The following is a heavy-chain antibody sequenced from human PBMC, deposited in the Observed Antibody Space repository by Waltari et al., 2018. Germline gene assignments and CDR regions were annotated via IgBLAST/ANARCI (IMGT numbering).Heavy chain of an antibody. CDR2: IYHSGST. Sequence: QVQLQESGPGLVQPSETLSLTCAVSGYSISSGYYWGCIRQPPGKGLEWIGSIYHSGSTYYNPSLKSRVTISVDTSKNQFSLKLSSVTAADTAVYYCARDSMATKLFDYWGQGTLVTVSS. V-gene: IGHV4-38-2*02. CDR3: ARDSMATKLFDY. J-gene: IGHJ4*02. D-gene: IGHD5-12*01. CDR1: GYSISSGYY.